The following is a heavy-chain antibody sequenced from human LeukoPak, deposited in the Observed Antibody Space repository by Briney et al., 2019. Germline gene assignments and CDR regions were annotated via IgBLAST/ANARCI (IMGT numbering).Heavy chain of an antibody. D-gene: IGHD1-26*01. V-gene: IGHV3-64*01. Sequence: GGSLRLSCAASGFTFSSYAMHWVRQAPGKGLEYVSAISSNGGSTYYANSVKGRFTISRDNSKNTLYLQMNSLRAEDTAVYYCARDIGVGATTTFDYWGQGTLVTVSS. CDR3: ARDIGVGATTTFDY. J-gene: IGHJ4*02. CDR1: GFTFSSYA. CDR2: ISSNGGST.